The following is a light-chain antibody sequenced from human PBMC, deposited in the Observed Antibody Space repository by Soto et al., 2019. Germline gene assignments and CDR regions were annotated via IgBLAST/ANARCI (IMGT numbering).Light chain of an antibody. CDR2: DAS. V-gene: IGKV1-33*01. Sequence: DIQMTQSPSSLFASVGDRVTITCQATQDINIYLNWYQQKPGKAPNLLIYDASNLEIGVPSRFSGSGSGTHFTFTISSLKTEDIGTYYCQQYDILPITLGRGTRLEIK. J-gene: IGKJ5*01. CDR1: QDINIY. CDR3: QQYDILPIT.